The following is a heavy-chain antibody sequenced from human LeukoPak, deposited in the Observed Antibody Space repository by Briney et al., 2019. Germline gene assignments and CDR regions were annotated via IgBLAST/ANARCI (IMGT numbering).Heavy chain of an antibody. V-gene: IGHV3-30*02. CDR2: IRHDGSKQ. J-gene: IGHJ4*02. D-gene: IGHD3-10*01. CDR1: GFTFSSYA. Sequence: RPGGSLRLSCAVSGFTFSSYAMSWVRQAPGKGLEWVAFIRHDGSKQFYTDSVRARFTISRDNSKNTMYLQMSGLRAEDTAMYYCAKDISYEYNSGSNPDHWGQGTQVTVSS. CDR3: AKDISYEYNSGSNPDH.